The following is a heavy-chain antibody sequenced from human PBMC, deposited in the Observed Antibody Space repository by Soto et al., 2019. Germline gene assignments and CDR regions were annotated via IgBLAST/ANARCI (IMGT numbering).Heavy chain of an antibody. J-gene: IGHJ4*02. V-gene: IGHV3-23*01. CDR1: GFTFSSYA. CDR2: ISAYGSST. Sequence: GGSLRLSCAASGFTFSSYAMTWVRQAPGKGLEWVAGISAYGSSTYYADSVKGQFTISRDNSKNTLYLQMNSLRAEDTAIYYCARFRGDYSGYGVFDYWGQGTLVTVSS. CDR3: ARFRGDYSGYGVFDY. D-gene: IGHD5-12*01.